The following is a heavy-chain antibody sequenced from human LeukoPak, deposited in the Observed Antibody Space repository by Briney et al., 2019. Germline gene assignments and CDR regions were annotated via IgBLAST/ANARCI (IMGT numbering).Heavy chain of an antibody. CDR3: ARYSTVTTLDY. CDR1: GYAFTSYG. Sequence: SVKVSCKASGYAFTSYGISWVRQAPGQGLEWMGRIIPILGIANYAQKFQGRVTITADKSTSTAYMELSSLRSEDTAVYYCARYSTVTTLDYWGQGTLVTVSS. J-gene: IGHJ4*02. D-gene: IGHD4-4*01. V-gene: IGHV1-69*04. CDR2: IIPILGIA.